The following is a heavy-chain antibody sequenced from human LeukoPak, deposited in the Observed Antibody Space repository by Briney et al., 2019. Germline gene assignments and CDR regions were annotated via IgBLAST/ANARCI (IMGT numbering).Heavy chain of an antibody. J-gene: IGHJ6*02. CDR2: INHSGST. D-gene: IGHD2-15*01. CDR3: ARGPSSGGSGHLGYYYYYGMDV. CDR1: GGSFSGYY. V-gene: IGHV4-34*01. Sequence: SETLSLTCAVYGGSFSGYYWSWIRQPPGKGLEWIGEINHSGSTNYNPSLKSRVTISVDTSKNQFSLKLSSVTAADTAVYYCARGPSSGGSGHLGYYYYYGMDVWGQGTTVTVSS.